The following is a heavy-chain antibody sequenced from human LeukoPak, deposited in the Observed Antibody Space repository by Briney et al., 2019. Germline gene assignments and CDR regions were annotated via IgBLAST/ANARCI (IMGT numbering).Heavy chain of an antibody. Sequence: GESLKTSCKGSGYNFSNNWIGWVRQMPGKGLEWMGIIYPDDSDVRYSPSFQGQVTISADKSISTAFLQWNSLKASDTAMYYCARRLYYSGWYWFDPWGQGTLVTVSS. D-gene: IGHD6-19*01. V-gene: IGHV5-51*01. CDR2: IYPDDSDV. CDR1: GYNFSNNW. CDR3: ARRLYYSGWYWFDP. J-gene: IGHJ5*02.